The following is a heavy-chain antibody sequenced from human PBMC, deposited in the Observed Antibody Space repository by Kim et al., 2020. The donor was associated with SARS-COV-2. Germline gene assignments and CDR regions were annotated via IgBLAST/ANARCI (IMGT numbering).Heavy chain of an antibody. J-gene: IGHJ6*02. V-gene: IGHV5-10-1*01. CDR1: GYSFTSYW. CDR2: IDPSDSYT. CDR3: ARQGAPGAIMYYYYYGMDV. Sequence: GESLKISCKGSGYSFTSYWISWVRQMPGKGLEWMGRIDPSDSYTNYSPSFQGHVTISADKSISTAYLQWSSLKASDTAMYYCARQGAPGAIMYYYYYGMDVWGQGTTVTVSS. D-gene: IGHD2-2*02.